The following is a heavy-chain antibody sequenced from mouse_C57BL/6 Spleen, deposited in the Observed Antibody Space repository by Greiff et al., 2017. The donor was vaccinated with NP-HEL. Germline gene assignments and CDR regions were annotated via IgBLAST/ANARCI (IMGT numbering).Heavy chain of an antibody. CDR1: GYTFTSYW. D-gene: IGHD1-1*01. V-gene: IGHV1-52*01. Sequence: VQLQQPGAELVRPGSSVKLSCKASGYTFTSYWMHWVKQRPIQGLEWIGNIDPSDSETHYNQKFKDKATLTVDKSSSTAYMQLSSLTSEDSAVYYSARGDSSDVDYAMDYWGQGTSVTVSS. CDR2: IDPSDSET. CDR3: ARGDSSDVDYAMDY. J-gene: IGHJ4*01.